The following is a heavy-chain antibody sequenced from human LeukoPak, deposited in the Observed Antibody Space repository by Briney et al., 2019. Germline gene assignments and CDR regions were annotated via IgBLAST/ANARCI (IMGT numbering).Heavy chain of an antibody. CDR1: GFTFSNYW. CDR2: IKRDEGDT. D-gene: IGHD1-26*01. V-gene: IGHV3-7*01. CDR3: TRGGGSYSGGKFDY. Sequence: GGSLRLSCAASGFTFSNYWMSWVRHAPGKGLEWVANIKRDEGDTYYLDSVRGRFTISRDNAKNSLYLQLNSLRGEDTAVYYCTRGGGSYSGGKFDYWGQGTLVTVSS. J-gene: IGHJ4*02.